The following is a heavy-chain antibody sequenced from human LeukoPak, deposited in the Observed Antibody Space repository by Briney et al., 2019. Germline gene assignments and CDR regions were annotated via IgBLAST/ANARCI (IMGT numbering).Heavy chain of an antibody. D-gene: IGHD6-19*01. Sequence: ASVKVSCKASGYTFTSYYMHWVRQATGQGLEWMGWMNPNSGNTGYAQKFQGRVTITRNTSISTAYMELSSLRSEDTAVYYCARAGAVAAQYYYYMDVWGKGTTVTVSS. CDR2: MNPNSGNT. CDR3: ARAGAVAAQYYYYMDV. J-gene: IGHJ6*03. V-gene: IGHV1-8*03. CDR1: GYTFTSYY.